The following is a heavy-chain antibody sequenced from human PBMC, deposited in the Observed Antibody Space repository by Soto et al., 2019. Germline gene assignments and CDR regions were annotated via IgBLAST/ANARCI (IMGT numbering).Heavy chain of an antibody. D-gene: IGHD6-13*01. J-gene: IGHJ4*02. CDR2: IYYSGST. Sequence: WETLSLTCAFSGGSISSGGYSWTWIRQPPGKGLEWIGYIYYSGSTNYNPSLKSRVTISVDTSKNQFSLKLSSVTAADTAVYYCARHGPIAAAGTVFDYWAQGTLVTVSS. CDR3: ARHGPIAAAGTVFDY. CDR1: GGSISSGGYS. V-gene: IGHV4-61*08.